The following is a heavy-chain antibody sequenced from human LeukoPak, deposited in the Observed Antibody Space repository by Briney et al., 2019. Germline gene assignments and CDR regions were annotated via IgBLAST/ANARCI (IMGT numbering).Heavy chain of an antibody. Sequence: GRCLRLSCAASGFTFDDYAMHWVRQAPGKGLEWVSGISWNSGSIGYADSVKGRFTISRDNAKNSLYLQMNSLRAEDTALYYCVLELALGYWGQGTLVTVSS. V-gene: IGHV3-9*01. CDR2: ISWNSGSI. CDR3: VLELALGY. CDR1: GFTFDDYA. J-gene: IGHJ4*02. D-gene: IGHD1-7*01.